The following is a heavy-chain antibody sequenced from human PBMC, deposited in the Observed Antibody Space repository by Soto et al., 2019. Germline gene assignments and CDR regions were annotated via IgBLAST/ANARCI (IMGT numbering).Heavy chain of an antibody. D-gene: IGHD3-10*01. CDR1: GFTFSSYG. V-gene: IGHV3-33*01. CDR2: IWYDGSNK. Sequence: GGSLRLSCAASGFTFSSYGMHWVRQAPGKGLEWVAVIWYDGSNKYYTDSVKGRFTISRDNSKNTLYLQMNSLRAEDTAVYYCARDLVTMYMDVWGKGTTVTVSS. J-gene: IGHJ6*03. CDR3: ARDLVTMYMDV.